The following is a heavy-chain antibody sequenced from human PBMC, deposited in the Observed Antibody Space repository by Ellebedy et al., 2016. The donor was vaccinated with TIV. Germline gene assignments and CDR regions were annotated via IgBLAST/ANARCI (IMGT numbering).Heavy chain of an antibody. V-gene: IGHV4-30-2*06. J-gene: IGHJ4*02. CDR1: GGSMSSGGYS. D-gene: IGHD7-27*01. CDR2: IYHSGST. CDR3: ARENLIGALDY. Sequence: SETLSLXXDVSGGSMSSGGYSWNWIRQSPGKGLEWIGYIYHSGSTFYNPSLKSRVTMSVDRPKKQFSLDLKSVTAADTAVYYCARENLIGALDYWGQGALVTVSS.